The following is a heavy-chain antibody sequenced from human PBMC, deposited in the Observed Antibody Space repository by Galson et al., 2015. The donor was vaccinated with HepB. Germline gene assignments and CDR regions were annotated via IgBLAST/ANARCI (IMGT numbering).Heavy chain of an antibody. D-gene: IGHD3-3*01. J-gene: IGHJ4*02. CDR1: GYPLTSYY. Sequence: SVKVSCKASGYPLTSYYMHWVRQAPGQGLEWMGIINPSGGSTTYAQRFRGRVTMTRDTSTSTVYMELSSLSSEDTAVYYCARDVGGHDFWSGPTPLGYWGQGTLVTVSS. CDR3: ARDVGGHDFWSGPTPLGY. V-gene: IGHV1-46*01. CDR2: INPSGGST.